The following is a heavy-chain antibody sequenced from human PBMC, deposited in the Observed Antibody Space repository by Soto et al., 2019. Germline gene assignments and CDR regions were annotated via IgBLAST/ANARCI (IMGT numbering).Heavy chain of an antibody. Sequence: SVKVSCKASGGTFSSYAISWVRQAPGQGLEWMGGIIPIFGTANYAQKFQGRVTITADESTSTAYMELSSLRSEDTAVYYCASRWFGRSPAFAFDIWGQGTMGTVS. CDR3: ASRWFGRSPAFAFDI. D-gene: IGHD3-10*01. V-gene: IGHV1-69*13. CDR2: IIPIFGTA. CDR1: GGTFSSYA. J-gene: IGHJ3*02.